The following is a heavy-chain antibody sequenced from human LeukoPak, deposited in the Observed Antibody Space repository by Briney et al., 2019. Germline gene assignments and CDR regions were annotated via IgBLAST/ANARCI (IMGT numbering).Heavy chain of an antibody. Sequence: PGGSLRLSCAASGFTFSSYSMNWVRQAPGKGLEWVSSISSSSSYIYYADSVKGRFTISRDNSKNTLYLQMNSLRAEDTAVYYCAKGFSSSRGPGRFDYFDYWGQGTLVTVSS. V-gene: IGHV3-21*01. CDR2: ISSSSSYI. CDR3: AKGFSSSRGPGRFDYFDY. D-gene: IGHD6-6*01. J-gene: IGHJ4*02. CDR1: GFTFSSYS.